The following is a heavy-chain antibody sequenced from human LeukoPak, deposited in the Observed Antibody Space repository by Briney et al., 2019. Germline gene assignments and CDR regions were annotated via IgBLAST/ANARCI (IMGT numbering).Heavy chain of an antibody. D-gene: IGHD1-1*01. CDR2: IYYSGST. Sequence: SETLSLTCTVSGGSISSSSYYWGWIRQPPGKGLEWVGSIYYSGSTYYNPSLKSRVTISVDTSKNQFSLKLSSVTAADTAVYYCARHWPQRRSDAFDIWGQGTMVTVSS. CDR1: GGSISSSSYY. J-gene: IGHJ3*02. CDR3: ARHWPQRRSDAFDI. V-gene: IGHV4-39*01.